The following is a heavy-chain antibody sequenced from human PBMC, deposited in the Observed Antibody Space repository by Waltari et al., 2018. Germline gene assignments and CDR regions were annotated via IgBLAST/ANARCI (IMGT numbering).Heavy chain of an antibody. D-gene: IGHD1-1*01. CDR3: ARTQTTEGYFDY. CDR2: INHSGST. J-gene: IGHJ4*02. CDR1: GWSFSGYY. Sequence: QVQLQPWGAGLLKPSETLSPTCAVYGWSFSGYYWSWTRQPPGKGLEWIGEINHSGSTNYNPSLKSRVTISVDTSKNQFSLKLSSVTAADTAVYYCARTQTTEGYFDYWGQGTLVTVSS. V-gene: IGHV4-34*01.